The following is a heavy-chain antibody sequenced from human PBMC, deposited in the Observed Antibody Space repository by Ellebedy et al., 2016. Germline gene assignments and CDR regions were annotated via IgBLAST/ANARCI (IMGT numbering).Heavy chain of an antibody. CDR3: AKEEGKGIVVGNFDY. Sequence: GESLKISCAASGFTFSSYAMSWVRQAPGKGLEWVSAISGSGGSTYYADSVKGRFTISRDNSKNTLYLQMNSLRAEDTAVYYCAKEEGKGIVVGNFDYWGQGTLVTVSS. CDR1: GFTFSSYA. J-gene: IGHJ4*02. CDR2: ISGSGGST. V-gene: IGHV3-23*01. D-gene: IGHD3-22*01.